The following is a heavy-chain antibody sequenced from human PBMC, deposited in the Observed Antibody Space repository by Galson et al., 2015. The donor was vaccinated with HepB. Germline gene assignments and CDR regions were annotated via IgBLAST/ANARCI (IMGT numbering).Heavy chain of an antibody. CDR2: ISAYNGNT. V-gene: IGHV1-18*04. D-gene: IGHD3-16*01. CDR3: ARGSWGGDYYYGMDV. Sequence: SVKVSCKASGYTFTSYGISWVRQAPGQGLEWMGWISAYNGNTNYAQKLQGRVTMTTDTSTSTAYMELRSLRSDDTAVYYCARGSWGGDYYYGMDVWGQGTLVTVSS. CDR1: GYTFTSYG. J-gene: IGHJ6*02.